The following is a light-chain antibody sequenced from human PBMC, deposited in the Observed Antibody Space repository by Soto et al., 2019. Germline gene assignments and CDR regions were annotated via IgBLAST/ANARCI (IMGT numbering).Light chain of an antibody. CDR2: DTS. Sequence: EIVLTQSPATLSLSPGERATLSCRASQSVSRYLAWYQQKPGQAPRLLIYDTSNRATSIPARFSGSGSGTDFTLTISSLEPEDFAVYYCQQRSNWPIITFGQGTRLEIK. V-gene: IGKV3-11*01. CDR1: QSVSRY. CDR3: QQRSNWPIIT. J-gene: IGKJ5*01.